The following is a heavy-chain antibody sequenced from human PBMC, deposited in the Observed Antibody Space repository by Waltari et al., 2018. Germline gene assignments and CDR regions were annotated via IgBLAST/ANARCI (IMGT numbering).Heavy chain of an antibody. V-gene: IGHV1-69-2*01. CDR2: GYPEEGET. J-gene: IGHJ3*02. CDR3: ATGLPQRGRLFGLDAFDI. D-gene: IGHD3-9*01. Sequence: EVQLVQSGAEVKKPGATVKISCKVSGYTFTDYYIRWVQQAPGKGLEWMGLGYPEEGETINAKKFQGRVTITADTSTDTAYMELSSLRSEDTAVYYCATGLPQRGRLFGLDAFDIWGQGTMVTVSS. CDR1: GYTFTDYY.